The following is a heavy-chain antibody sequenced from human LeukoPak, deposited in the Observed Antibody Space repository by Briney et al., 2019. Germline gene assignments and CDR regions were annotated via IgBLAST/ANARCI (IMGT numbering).Heavy chain of an antibody. CDR1: GGSISSYY. D-gene: IGHD6-13*01. CDR3: ATERKPGRIAAAGSSDY. Sequence: PSETLSLTCTVSGGSISSYYWSWIRQPPGKGLEWIGYIYYSGSTNYNPSLKSRVTISVDTSKNQFSLKLSSVTAADTAVYYCATERKPGRIAAAGSSDYWGQGTLVTVSS. CDR2: IYYSGST. V-gene: IGHV4-59*12. J-gene: IGHJ4*02.